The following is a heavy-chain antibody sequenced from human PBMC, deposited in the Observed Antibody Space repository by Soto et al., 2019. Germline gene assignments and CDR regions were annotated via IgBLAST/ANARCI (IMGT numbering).Heavy chain of an antibody. CDR2: ISDNGGNT. CDR3: AKLYWNPRYFDS. J-gene: IGHJ4*02. CDR1: GFTFGNVA. D-gene: IGHD1-1*01. Sequence: LRLSCAASGFTFGNVAMAWVRQAPGKGLEWVSSISDNGGNTDYADSARGRFTLSRDNSKNTLYLQMNHLKAEDTAVYYCAKLYWNPRYFDSWGQGARVTVSS. V-gene: IGHV3-23*01.